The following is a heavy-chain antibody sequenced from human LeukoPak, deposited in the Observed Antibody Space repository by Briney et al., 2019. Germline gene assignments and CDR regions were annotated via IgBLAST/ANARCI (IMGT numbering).Heavy chain of an antibody. CDR2: IIPIFGTA. D-gene: IGHD4-23*01. V-gene: IGHV1-69*13. CDR3: ARAPPLQDYGGNP. CDR1: GGTFSSYA. J-gene: IGHJ5*02. Sequence: SVKVSCKATGGTFSSYAISWVRHAPGQGLEWMGGIIPIFGTANYAQKFQGRVTITADESTSTAYMELSSLRSEDTAVYYCARAPPLQDYGGNPWGQGTLVTVSS.